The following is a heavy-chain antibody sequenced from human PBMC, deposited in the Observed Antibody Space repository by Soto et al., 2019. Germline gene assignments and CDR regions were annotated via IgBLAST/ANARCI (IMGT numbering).Heavy chain of an antibody. J-gene: IGHJ5*02. Sequence: EVQLVESGGGLVQPGGSLRLSCAASGFTFSSYWMHWVRQAPGKGLVWVSRINSDGSSTSYADSVKGRFTISRDNAKNPLYLQMNSLRAEDTAVSYCARDSPPVSSSCNFENWFDPWGQGTLVTVSS. CDR2: INSDGSST. CDR3: ARDSPPVSSSCNFENWFDP. CDR1: GFTFSSYW. D-gene: IGHD6-13*01. V-gene: IGHV3-74*01.